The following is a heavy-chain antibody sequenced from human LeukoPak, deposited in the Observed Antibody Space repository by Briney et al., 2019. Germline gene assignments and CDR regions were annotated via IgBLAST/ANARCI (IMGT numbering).Heavy chain of an antibody. CDR1: GFTFSSYG. D-gene: IGHD4/OR15-4a*01. CDR3: LVLFPGMDV. CDR2: ISYDGSNK. J-gene: IGHJ6*02. V-gene: IGHV3-30*03. Sequence: TGGSLRLSCAASGFTFSSYGMHWVRQAPGKGLEWVAVISYDGSNKYYADSVKGRFTISRDNSKNTLYLQMNSLRAEDTAVYYCLVLFPGMDVWGQGTTVTVSS.